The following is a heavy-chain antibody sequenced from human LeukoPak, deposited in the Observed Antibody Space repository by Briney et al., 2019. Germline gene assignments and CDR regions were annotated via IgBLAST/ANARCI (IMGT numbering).Heavy chain of an antibody. V-gene: IGHV4-34*01. Sequence: PSETLSLTCAVYGGSFSGYYWSWIRQPPGKGLEWIGETNHSGSTNYNPSLKSRVTISVDTSKNQFSLKLSSVTAADTAVYYCARGLRDGYIGDAFDIWGQGTMVTVSS. CDR2: TNHSGST. D-gene: IGHD5-24*01. J-gene: IGHJ3*02. CDR3: ARGLRDGYIGDAFDI. CDR1: GGSFSGYY.